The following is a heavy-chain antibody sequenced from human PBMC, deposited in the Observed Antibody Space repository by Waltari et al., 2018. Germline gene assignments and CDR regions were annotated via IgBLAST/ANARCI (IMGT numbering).Heavy chain of an antibody. Sequence: EVRLVESGGGLVQPGGSLPVSCAASGFRFSDSWMHWIRQAPGQGLVWVSRINGDGSRPEYADSVKGRFTISRDNAKNTVYLQMNSLRVDDTAVYYCAREDYDIWSGYGDYWGQGTLVSVSS. V-gene: IGHV3-74*01. J-gene: IGHJ4*02. CDR2: INGDGSRP. CDR3: AREDYDIWSGYGDY. CDR1: GFRFSDSW. D-gene: IGHD3-3*01.